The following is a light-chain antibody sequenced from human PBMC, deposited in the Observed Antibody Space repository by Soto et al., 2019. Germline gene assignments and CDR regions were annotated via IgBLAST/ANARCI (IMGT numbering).Light chain of an antibody. CDR2: DVG. J-gene: IGLJ1*01. CDR3: SSYTSSMTNV. CDR1: NSYVGGYNS. Sequence: QSVLTQPASVSGSPGQSITISCTGTNSYVGGYNSVSWYQHHPGKAPKLILYDVGERPSGVSYRFSGSKSGNTASLTISGLQAADEADYFCSSYTSSMTNVFGSGTKVTVL. V-gene: IGLV2-14*03.